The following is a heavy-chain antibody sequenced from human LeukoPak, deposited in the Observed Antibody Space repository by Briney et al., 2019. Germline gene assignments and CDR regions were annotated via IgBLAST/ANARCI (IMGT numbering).Heavy chain of an antibody. Sequence: GASVKVSCKASGYTFTSYAMNWVRQAPGQGLEWMGWINPSSGGTYYAQRFQGRVTVTRDMSMNSVYMELSRLRSDDTAFYFCARGDVPLGSGIQGNYWGQGTLVTVSS. V-gene: IGHV1-2*02. CDR1: GYTFTSYA. J-gene: IGHJ4*02. D-gene: IGHD3-10*01. CDR2: INPSSGGT. CDR3: ARGDVPLGSGIQGNY.